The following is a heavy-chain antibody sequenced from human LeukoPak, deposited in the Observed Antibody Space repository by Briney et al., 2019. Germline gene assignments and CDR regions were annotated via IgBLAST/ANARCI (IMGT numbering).Heavy chain of an antibody. V-gene: IGHV4-59*08. CDR3: ARVFGSSWYEVDY. D-gene: IGHD6-13*01. J-gene: IGHJ4*02. Sequence: SETLSLTCTVSGGSISSYYWSWIRQPPGKGLEWIGYIYYSGSTNYNPSLKSRATISVDTSKNQFSLKLSSVTAADTAVYYCARVFGSSWYEVDYWGQGTLATVSS. CDR2: IYYSGST. CDR1: GGSISSYY.